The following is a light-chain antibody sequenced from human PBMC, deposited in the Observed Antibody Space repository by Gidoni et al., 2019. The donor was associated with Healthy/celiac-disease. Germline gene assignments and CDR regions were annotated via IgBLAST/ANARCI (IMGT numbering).Light chain of an antibody. CDR2: AAS. Sequence: AIRITQSPSSLSASTGDRVTITCRASQGISSYLAWYQQKPGKAPKLLIYAASTLQSGVPSMFSGSGSGTDFTLTSSCLQSEDFATYYCQQYYSYPLTFGGGTKVEIK. J-gene: IGKJ4*01. V-gene: IGKV1-8*01. CDR1: QGISSY. CDR3: QQYYSYPLT.